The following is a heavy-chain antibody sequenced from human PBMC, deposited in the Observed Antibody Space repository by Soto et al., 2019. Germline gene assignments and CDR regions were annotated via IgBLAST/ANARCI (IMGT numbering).Heavy chain of an antibody. Sequence: GGSLRLSCAASGFTFSSYAMSWVRQAPGKGLERVSAISGSGGSTYYADSVKGRFTISRDNSKNSLYLQINSLRAEDTAVYYCAKAPGWDYGGNSAYFQHWGQGTLVTVSS. CDR3: AKAPGWDYGGNSAYFQH. CDR1: GFTFSSYA. V-gene: IGHV3-23*01. D-gene: IGHD4-17*01. CDR2: ISGSGGST. J-gene: IGHJ1*01.